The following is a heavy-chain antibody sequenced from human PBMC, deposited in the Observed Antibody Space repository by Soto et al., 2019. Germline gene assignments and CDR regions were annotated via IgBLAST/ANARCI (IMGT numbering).Heavy chain of an antibody. CDR2: ISGSGGST. V-gene: IGHV3-23*01. D-gene: IGHD3-22*01. CDR3: AKYYYDSSGYSYDYYGMDV. J-gene: IGHJ6*02. Sequence: GGSLRLSCAASGFTFSSYAMSWVRQAPGKGLEWVSAISGSGGSTYYADSVKGRFTISRDNSKNTLYLQMNSLRAEDTAVYYCAKYYYDSSGYSYDYYGMDVWGQGTTVTVSS. CDR1: GFTFSSYA.